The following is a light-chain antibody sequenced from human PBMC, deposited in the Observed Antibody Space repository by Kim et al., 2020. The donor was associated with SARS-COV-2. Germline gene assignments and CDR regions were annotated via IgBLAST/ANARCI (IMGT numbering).Light chain of an antibody. Sequence: QSVLTQPASVSGSPGQSIIISCTGTTSDIGGYDFVSWYQQQPDKAPKLMIYDVTNRPSGVSHRFSGSKSGNTASLIISRLQAEDEADYFCTSFASGATPYVFGAGTKVTVL. J-gene: IGLJ1*01. V-gene: IGLV2-14*03. CDR3: TSFASGATPYV. CDR1: TSDIGGYDF. CDR2: DVT.